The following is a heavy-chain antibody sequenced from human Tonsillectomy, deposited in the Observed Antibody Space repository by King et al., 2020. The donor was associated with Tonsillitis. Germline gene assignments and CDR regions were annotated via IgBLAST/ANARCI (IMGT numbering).Heavy chain of an antibody. CDR1: GGSSSSPNYY. J-gene: IGHJ2*01. V-gene: IGHV4-39*07. CDR2: MYYSGAT. CDR3: AGFSVGTMDGYLDI. Sequence: QLQESGPGLVKPSETLSLTCTVSGGSSSSPNYYWGWIRQPPGKGLEWIGTMYYSGATFYNPSLKSRITISLGTSKNQFSLKLSSVTAADPAFSYCAGFSVGTMDGYLDIWGRGTLVTVSS. D-gene: IGHD1/OR15-1a*01.